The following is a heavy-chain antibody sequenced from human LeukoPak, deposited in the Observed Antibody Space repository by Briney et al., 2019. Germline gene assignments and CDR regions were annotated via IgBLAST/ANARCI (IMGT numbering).Heavy chain of an antibody. CDR2: ISGSGDRT. CDR1: GFTFSSYA. V-gene: IGHV3-23*01. J-gene: IGHJ4*02. Sequence: PGGSLRLSCAASGFTFSSYAMSWVRQAPGKGLEWVSSISGSGDRTDYLDSVKGRFTISRDNSKNTLYLEMNSLRVDDTAVYRCAKGDDTMIVVVFTTWGQGTLVTVSS. CDR3: AKGDDTMIVVVFTT. D-gene: IGHD3-22*01.